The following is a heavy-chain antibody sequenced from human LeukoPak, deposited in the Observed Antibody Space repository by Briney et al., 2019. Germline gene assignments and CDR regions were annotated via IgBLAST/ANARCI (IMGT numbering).Heavy chain of an antibody. V-gene: IGHV3-30-3*01. CDR3: ARDRHRITMVRGVTPDY. CDR2: ISYDGSNK. CDR1: GFTFSSYA. J-gene: IGHJ4*02. Sequence: GRSLRLSCAASGFTFSSYAMHWVRQAPGKGLEWVAVISYDGSNKYYADSVKGRFTISRDNSENTLYLQMNSLRAEDTAVYYCARDRHRITMVRGVTPDYWGQGTLVTVSS. D-gene: IGHD3-10*01.